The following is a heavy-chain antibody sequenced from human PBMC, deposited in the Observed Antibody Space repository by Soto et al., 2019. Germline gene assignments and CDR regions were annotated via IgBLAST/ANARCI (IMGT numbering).Heavy chain of an antibody. Sequence: GSLRLSCAASGFTFNTFEISWVRQPPGRGLEWVSFTSDDGSRTYYADAVKGRFTISRDNSKYTLYLQMNSLTVDDTAVYAYVKGGWLDFWG. CDR2: TSDDGSRT. CDR3: VKGGWLDF. J-gene: IGHJ6*01. V-gene: IGHV3-23*01. D-gene: IGHD2-15*01. CDR1: GFTFNTFE.